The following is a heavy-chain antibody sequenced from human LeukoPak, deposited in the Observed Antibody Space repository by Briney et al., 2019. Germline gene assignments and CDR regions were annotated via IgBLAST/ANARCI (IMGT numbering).Heavy chain of an antibody. D-gene: IGHD7-27*01. CDR1: GFTFGDYA. V-gene: IGHV3-49*04. CDR2: IRSKAYGGTT. CDR3: TTRTGGTGYYYYYMDV. Sequence: PGGSLRLSCTASGFTFGDYAMSWVRQAPGKGLEWVGFIRSKAYGGTTEYAASVKGRFTISRDDSKSIAYLQMNSLKTEDTAVYYCTTRTGGTGYYYYYMDVWGKGTTVTVSS. J-gene: IGHJ6*03.